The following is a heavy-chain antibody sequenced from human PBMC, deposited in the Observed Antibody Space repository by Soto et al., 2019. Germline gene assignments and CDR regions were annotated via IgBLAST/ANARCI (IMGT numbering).Heavy chain of an antibody. CDR2: IYWDDDK. J-gene: IGHJ4*02. D-gene: IGHD3-22*01. CDR1: GFSLSTRGVG. V-gene: IGHV2-5*02. CDR3: AHRRIGLEGSMRYFDY. Sequence: QITLKESGPTLVKPTQTLTLTCACSGFSLSTRGVGVGWIRQPPGKALEWLALIYWDDDKRYSPSLESRLTITKDTSKTQVVLTMTDVDPVDTATYYCAHRRIGLEGSMRYFDYWGQGTLVTVSS.